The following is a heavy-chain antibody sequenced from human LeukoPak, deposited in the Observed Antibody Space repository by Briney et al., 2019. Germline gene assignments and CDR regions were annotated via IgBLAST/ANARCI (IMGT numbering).Heavy chain of an antibody. CDR1: GGTFSSYA. D-gene: IGHD1-7*01. Sequence: SVKVSCKASGGTFSSYAISWVRQAPGQGLEWMGGIIPIFGTANYAQKFQGRVTITADESTSTAYMELSSLRSEDTAVYYCARAYRRITGTTRPRYYYYYMDVWGKGTTVTVSS. CDR3: ARAYRRITGTTRPRYYYYYMDV. V-gene: IGHV1-69*13. CDR2: IIPIFGTA. J-gene: IGHJ6*03.